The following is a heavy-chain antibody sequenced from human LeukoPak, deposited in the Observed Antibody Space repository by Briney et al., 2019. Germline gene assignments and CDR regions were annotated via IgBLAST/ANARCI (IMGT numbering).Heavy chain of an antibody. V-gene: IGHV4-34*01. CDR1: GGSFSGYY. D-gene: IGHD2-15*01. J-gene: IGHJ4*02. CDR2: INHSGST. CDR3: ARNYCTGGSCYVNDY. Sequence: SETLSLTCAVYGGSFSGYYWSWIRQPPGKGLEWIGEINHSGSTNYNPSLKSRVTISVDTSKNQFSLKLTSVTAADTAVYYCARNYCTGGSCYVNDYWGQGTLVTVSS.